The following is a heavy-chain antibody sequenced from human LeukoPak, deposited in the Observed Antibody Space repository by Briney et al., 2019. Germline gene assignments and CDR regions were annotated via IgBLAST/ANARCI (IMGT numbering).Heavy chain of an antibody. Sequence: SETLSLTCTVSGGSISNYYWCWIRQPQGQGLEWVWYIYYSGSTNYNPYFKLRVTISIDTSKNQFHLNLKLVTAADTAASYCARGNTYYYGSGSYYPYYWFDGWGEGTLVTVS. V-gene: IGHV4-59*08. CDR3: ARGNTYYYGSGSYYPYYWFDG. J-gene: IGHJ5*02. CDR2: IYYSGST. D-gene: IGHD3-10*01. CDR1: GGSISNYY.